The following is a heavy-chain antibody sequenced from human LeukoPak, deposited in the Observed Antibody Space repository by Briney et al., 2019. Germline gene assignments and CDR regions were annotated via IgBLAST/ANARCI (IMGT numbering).Heavy chain of an antibody. CDR1: GFTVNTNY. Sequence: PGGSLRLSCAASGFTVNTNYMNWVRQAPGKGLEWVSVIYSDGTTVYADSVEGRFTISRDNSKNTLFLQMNNLRAEDTAVYYCARARPFSGYLDIWGQGTLVTVSS. CDR3: ARARPFSGYLDI. J-gene: IGHJ4*02. D-gene: IGHD5-12*01. V-gene: IGHV3-53*01. CDR2: IYSDGTT.